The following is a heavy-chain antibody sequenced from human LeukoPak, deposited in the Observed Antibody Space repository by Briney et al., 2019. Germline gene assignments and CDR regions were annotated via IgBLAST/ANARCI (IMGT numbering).Heavy chain of an antibody. CDR1: GYTFTGYS. D-gene: IGHD6-19*01. V-gene: IGHV1-2*02. J-gene: IGHJ4*02. CDR3: ARVPSYSSGHYYTAWFDY. Sequence: GASVKVSCKASGYTFTGYSMHWVRQAPRQGLEWMGWIDPKSGGTKSAQKFQGRVTLTRDTSISTAYMELSGLTSDDTAVYYCARVPSYSSGHYYTAWFDYWGQGAPLIVSS. CDR2: IDPKSGGT.